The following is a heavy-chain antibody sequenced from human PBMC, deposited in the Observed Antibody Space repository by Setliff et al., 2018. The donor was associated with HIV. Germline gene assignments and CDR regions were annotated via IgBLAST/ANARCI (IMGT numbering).Heavy chain of an antibody. J-gene: IGHJ4*02. CDR2: ISHSGSS. V-gene: IGHV4-39*07. CDR1: GASISNSNSY. D-gene: IGHD3-3*01. CDR3: VRGANFYTPRKRIFDH. Sequence: SETLSLTCTVYGASISNSNSYWGWIRQPPGKRLEWLGEISHSGSSNYSPSLESRLTISVDTSKNQVSLKLNSVTAADSAVYYCVRGANFYTPRKRIFDHWGQGVLVTVSS.